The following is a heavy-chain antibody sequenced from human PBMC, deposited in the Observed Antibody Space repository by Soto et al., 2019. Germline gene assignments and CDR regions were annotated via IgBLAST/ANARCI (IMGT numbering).Heavy chain of an antibody. CDR2: IYYSGST. J-gene: IGHJ4*02. Sequence: TCRVAGGSSSGRSDYWSWIRKPPGKGLEWIGSIYYSGSTYNNPSLRSRVSMSIDTSKDQFSLKLRSVTAADTALYFCARQRTSVVTQAYFDVWGPGSLVTVSS. V-gene: IGHV4-39*01. CDR3: ARQRTSVVTQAYFDV. CDR1: GGSSSGRSDY. D-gene: IGHD2-21*02.